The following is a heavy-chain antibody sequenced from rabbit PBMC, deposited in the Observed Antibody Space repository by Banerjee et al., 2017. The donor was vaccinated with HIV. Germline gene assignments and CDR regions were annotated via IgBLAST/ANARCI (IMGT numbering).Heavy chain of an antibody. Sequence: QQQLEESGGGLVKPGGTLTLTCKASGIDLSRYYYMCWVRQAPGKGLEWIASIYDGDGSTYYTNWVNGRFTISKTSSTTVTLQMTSLTAADTATYFCARGTSYDGYALWGPGTLVTVS. D-gene: IGHD6-1*01. CDR1: GIDLSRYYY. J-gene: IGHJ4*01. CDR3: ARGTSYDGYAL. CDR2: IYDGDGST. V-gene: IGHV1S45*01.